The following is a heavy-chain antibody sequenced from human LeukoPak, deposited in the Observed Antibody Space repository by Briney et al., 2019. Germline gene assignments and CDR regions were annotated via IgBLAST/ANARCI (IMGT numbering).Heavy chain of an antibody. CDR2: IYYSGST. CDR3: ARHGTSGTNLNWFDP. J-gene: IGHJ5*02. Sequence: SETLSLTCTVSGGSISSFYWSWIRQPPGKGLEWIGYIYYSGSTNYNPSLKSRVTISVDTSKNQFSLKLSCVTASDTAVYYCARHGTSGTNLNWFDPWGQGTLVTVSS. V-gene: IGHV4-59*01. D-gene: IGHD1-1*01. CDR1: GGSISSFY.